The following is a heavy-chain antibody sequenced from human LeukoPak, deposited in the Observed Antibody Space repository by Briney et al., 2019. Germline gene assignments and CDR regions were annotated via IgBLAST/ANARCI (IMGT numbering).Heavy chain of an antibody. CDR3: ASNSFDYYGSGSYSVDY. CDR2: IYHSGST. V-gene: IGHV4-59*12. D-gene: IGHD3-10*01. CDR1: GGPMRNSY. J-gene: IGHJ4*02. Sequence: SETLSLTCTVSGGPMRNSYWSWLRQSPGKGLEWIGFIYHSGSTNYNPSLKSRVTMSVDTSKNQFSLRLSSVTAADTAVYYCASNSFDYYGSGSYSVDYWGQGTLVTVSS.